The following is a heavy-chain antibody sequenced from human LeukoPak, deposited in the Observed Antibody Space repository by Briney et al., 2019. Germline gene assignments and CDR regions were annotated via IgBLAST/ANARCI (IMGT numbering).Heavy chain of an antibody. V-gene: IGHV3-21*01. D-gene: IGHD1-1*01. Sequence: GGSLRLSCTASGFTFSSYSMNWVRQAPGKGLEWVSSISSSSTYIYYADSVKGRFTISRDDAKNSLYLQMNSLRAEDTAVYYCARDHEQVVQLDAFDIWGQGTMVTVSS. CDR3: ARDHEQVVQLDAFDI. J-gene: IGHJ3*02. CDR1: GFTFSSYS. CDR2: ISSSSTYI.